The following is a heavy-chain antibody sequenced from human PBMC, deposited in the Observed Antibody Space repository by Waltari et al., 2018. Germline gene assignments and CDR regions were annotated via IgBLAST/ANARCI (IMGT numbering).Heavy chain of an antibody. Sequence: QVQLQESGPGLVKPSQTLSLTCTVSGGSISSAGYYWSWIRQHTGKGLEWIGYIYHSGSTSYNPSLKSRGTISVDGSKNQFSLKLSSVTAADTAVYYCARGAVTAVYYNYYGMDVWGQGTTVTVSS. J-gene: IGHJ6*02. D-gene: IGHD2-21*02. CDR3: ARGAVTAVYYNYYGMDV. CDR2: IYHSGST. CDR1: GGSISSAGYY. V-gene: IGHV4-31*03.